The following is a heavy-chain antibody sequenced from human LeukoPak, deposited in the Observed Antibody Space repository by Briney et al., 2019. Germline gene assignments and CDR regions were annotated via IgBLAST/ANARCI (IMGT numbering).Heavy chain of an antibody. CDR1: GFTFSSYW. Sequence: GGSLRLSCAASGFTFSSYWMSWVRQAPGKGLEWVANIKQDGSEKYYVDSVKGRFTISRDNAKNSLYLQMNSLRAEDTAVYYCARSREEGGYSYGYSLRYYYYMDVWGKGTTVTVSS. J-gene: IGHJ6*03. CDR2: IKQDGSEK. D-gene: IGHD5-18*01. CDR3: ARSREEGGYSYGYSLRYYYYMDV. V-gene: IGHV3-7*01.